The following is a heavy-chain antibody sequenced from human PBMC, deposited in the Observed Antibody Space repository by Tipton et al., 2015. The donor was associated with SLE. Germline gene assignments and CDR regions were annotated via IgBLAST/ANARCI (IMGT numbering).Heavy chain of an antibody. D-gene: IGHD1-26*01. J-gene: IGHJ4*02. CDR2: INHSGST. CDR1: GGSFSGHY. CDR3: ARGRSTWGY. V-gene: IGHV4-34*01. Sequence: TLSLTCAVYGGSFSGHYWSWIRQAPGKRLEWIGEINHSGSTKYTPSLRSRVTISVDTSKKQFSLKLHYVTAADTAVYYCARGRSTWGYWGQGTLVNVSS.